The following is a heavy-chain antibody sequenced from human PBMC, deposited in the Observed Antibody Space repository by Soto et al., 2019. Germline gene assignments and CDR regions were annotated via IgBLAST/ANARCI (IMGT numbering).Heavy chain of an antibody. CDR3: ARGSNYDFWSGPRGYFDY. CDR2: ISAYNGNT. J-gene: IGHJ4*02. D-gene: IGHD3-3*01. V-gene: IGHV1-18*04. CDR1: GYTFTSYG. Sequence: AASVKVSCKASGYTFTSYGISWVRQAPGQGLEWMGWISAYNGNTNYAQKLQGRVTMTTDTSTSTAYMELRSLRSDDTAVYYCARGSNYDFWSGPRGYFDYWGQGTLVTVSS.